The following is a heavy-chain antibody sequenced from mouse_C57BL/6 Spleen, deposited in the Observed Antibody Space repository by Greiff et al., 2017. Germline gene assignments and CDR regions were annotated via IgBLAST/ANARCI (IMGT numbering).Heavy chain of an antibody. CDR1: GYTFTGYW. CDR3: ARVGRYYGSSSYYAMDY. D-gene: IGHD1-1*01. V-gene: IGHV1-9*01. J-gene: IGHJ4*01. CDR2: ILPGSGST. Sequence: QVQLQQSGAELMKPGASVKLSCKATGYTFTGYWIEWVKQRPGHGLEWIGEILPGSGSTNYNEKLKGKATFTADTSANTAYRQLSSLTTEDSAIYYGARVGRYYGSSSYYAMDYWGQGTSVTVSS.